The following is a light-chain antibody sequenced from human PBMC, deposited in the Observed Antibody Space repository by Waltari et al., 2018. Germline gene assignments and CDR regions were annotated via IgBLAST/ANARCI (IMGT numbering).Light chain of an antibody. V-gene: IGKV2-28*01. J-gene: IGKJ1*01. Sequence: DIVMTQSPLSLPVTPGEPASISCRSSQSLLHSNGYNYFVWYLQKPGQSPQLRLYLGSSRASGVPDRFSGSGSGTDFTLKISRMEAEDVGVYYCMQALQAPRTFGQGTKVEIK. CDR1: QSLLHSNGYNY. CDR3: MQALQAPRT. CDR2: LGS.